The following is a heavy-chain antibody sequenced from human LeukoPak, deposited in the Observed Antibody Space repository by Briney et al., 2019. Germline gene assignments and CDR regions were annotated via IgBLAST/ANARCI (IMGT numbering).Heavy chain of an antibody. CDR3: AKARTQQFDY. CDR1: GFTFSSYA. J-gene: IGHJ4*02. Sequence: GGSLRLSCAASGFTFSSYAMTWVRQAPGKGLEWVSGISGSGGNTYYTDSVRGRLSISRDNSKNTLYLQVNSLRAEDTAVYYCAKARTQQFDYWGQGTLVTVSS. CDR2: ISGSGGNT. D-gene: IGHD1/OR15-1a*01. V-gene: IGHV3-23*01.